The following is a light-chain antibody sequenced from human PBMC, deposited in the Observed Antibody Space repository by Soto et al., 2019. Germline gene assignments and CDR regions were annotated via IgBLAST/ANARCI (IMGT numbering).Light chain of an antibody. CDR3: QQYGVTPPNS. J-gene: IGKJ4*01. CDR2: GAS. V-gene: IGKV3-20*01. Sequence: EIVLTQSPGTLSLSPGERATLSCRASQIVSSTYLACFQQKPGQAPRLLIYGASTRATGIPDRFSGSGSGTDSTLTISGLEPEDFALYYCQQYGVTPPNSFGGGTKVEV. CDR1: QIVSSTY.